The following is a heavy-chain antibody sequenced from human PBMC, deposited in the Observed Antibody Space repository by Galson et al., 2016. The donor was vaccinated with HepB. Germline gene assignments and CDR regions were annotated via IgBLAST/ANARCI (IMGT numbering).Heavy chain of an antibody. CDR2: IYYDGST. Sequence: SETLSLTCTVSGDSITTYYWSWIRQPPGKGLEWIAYIYYDGSTNYNPSLKSRATISVDTSKNQFSLRLSSVTAADTAVYYCARGQDPYKIRDWGQGTLVTVSS. V-gene: IGHV4-59*12. J-gene: IGHJ4*02. D-gene: IGHD5-24*01. CDR3: ARGQDPYKIRD. CDR1: GDSITTYY.